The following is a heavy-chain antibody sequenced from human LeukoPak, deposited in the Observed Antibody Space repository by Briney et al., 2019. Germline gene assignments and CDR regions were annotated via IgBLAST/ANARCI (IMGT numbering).Heavy chain of an antibody. CDR1: GFTFSSYA. D-gene: IGHD1-7*01. V-gene: IGHV3-23*01. CDR3: AKDRARYNWNSGRPNWFDP. Sequence: PGGSLRLSCAASGFTFSSYAMSWVRQVPGKGLEWVSAISGSGGSTYYADSVKGRFTLSRDNLKNTLSLQMNSLRAEDTAVYYCAKDRARYNWNSGRPNWFDPWGQGTLVTVSS. J-gene: IGHJ5*02. CDR2: ISGSGGST.